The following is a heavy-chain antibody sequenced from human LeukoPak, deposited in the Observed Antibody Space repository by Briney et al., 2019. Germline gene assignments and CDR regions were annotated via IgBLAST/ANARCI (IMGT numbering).Heavy chain of an antibody. CDR1: GFTFSDYD. CDR3: ARVAKRRVGGLYYFDY. J-gene: IGHJ4*02. D-gene: IGHD2-2*01. Sequence: PGGSLRLSCAASGFTFSDYDMHWVRQATGKGLEWVSAIGTAGDTYYTGSVKGRFTISRENAKNSLYPQMNSLRAGDTAVYYCARVAKRRVGGLYYFDYWGQGNLVTVSS. CDR2: IGTAGDT. V-gene: IGHV3-13*01.